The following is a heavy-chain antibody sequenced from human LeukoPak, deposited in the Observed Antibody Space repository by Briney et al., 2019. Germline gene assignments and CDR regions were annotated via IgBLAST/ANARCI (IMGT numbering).Heavy chain of an antibody. CDR1: GFTFSSYG. Sequence: GGSLRLSCAASGFTFSSYGMHWVRQAPGKGLKWVAFIRYDGSNKYYADSVKGRFTISRDDSKNTLYLQMNSLRADDTAVYYCARFAAGGSYYYYMDVWGKGTTVTVSS. CDR2: IRYDGSNK. J-gene: IGHJ6*03. D-gene: IGHD3-10*01. CDR3: ARFAAGGSYYYYMDV. V-gene: IGHV3-30*02.